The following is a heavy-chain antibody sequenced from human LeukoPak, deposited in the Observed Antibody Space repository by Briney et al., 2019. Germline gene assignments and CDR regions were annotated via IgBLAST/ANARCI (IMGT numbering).Heavy chain of an antibody. J-gene: IGHJ6*03. D-gene: IGHD2-2*01. V-gene: IGHV1-8*03. Sequence: ASVKVSCKASGYTFTSYDINWVRQATGQGLEGMGWMNPNSGNTGYAQKFQGRVTITRNTSISTAYMELSSLRSEDTAVYYCARGIVVVPAAMGGYYYMDVWGKGTTVTVSS. CDR3: ARGIVVVPAAMGGYYYMDV. CDR1: GYTFTSYD. CDR2: MNPNSGNT.